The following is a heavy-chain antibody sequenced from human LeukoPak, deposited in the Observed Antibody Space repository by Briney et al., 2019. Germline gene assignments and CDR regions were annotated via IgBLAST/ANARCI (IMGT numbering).Heavy chain of an antibody. CDR2: ISASGGST. Sequence: PGGSLRLSCAVSAFTISSYAMSCVRQTPGKGLEWVSAISASGGSTYYADSVKGRFTISRDNSKNTLYLQMNSLRAEDTAVYYCAKDRTGSGPPYYYYGMDVWGQGTRVTVSS. J-gene: IGHJ6*02. CDR1: AFTISSYA. CDR3: AKDRTGSGPPYYYYGMDV. V-gene: IGHV3-23*01. D-gene: IGHD2-8*02.